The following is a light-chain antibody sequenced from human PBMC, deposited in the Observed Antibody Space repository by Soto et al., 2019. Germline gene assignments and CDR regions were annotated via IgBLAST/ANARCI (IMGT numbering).Light chain of an antibody. V-gene: IGKV3-20*01. CDR2: GAS. CDR3: QQYGSSPGT. Sequence: EVGWSQSPGTLSLSPGERATLSCRASQSVSRSLLAWYQQKPGQAPRLLIYGASSRATGIPDRFSASGSGTDFTLTVSRLEPEDFAVYYCQQYGSSPGTFGQGTKVDIK. CDR1: QSVSRSL. J-gene: IGKJ1*01.